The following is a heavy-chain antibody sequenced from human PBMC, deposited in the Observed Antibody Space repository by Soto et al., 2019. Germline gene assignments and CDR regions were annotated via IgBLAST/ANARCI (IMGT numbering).Heavy chain of an antibody. CDR3: ARGENDAFDI. J-gene: IGHJ3*02. CDR1: GFTASSNY. CDR2: IYAGGSI. Sequence: GGSLRLSCAASGFTASSNYMSWVRQAPGKGLEWVSVIYAGGSIYYADSVKGRFTISRHNSQNTLYLQMNSLRAEDTAVYYCARGENDAFDIWGQGTMVTVSS. V-gene: IGHV3-53*04.